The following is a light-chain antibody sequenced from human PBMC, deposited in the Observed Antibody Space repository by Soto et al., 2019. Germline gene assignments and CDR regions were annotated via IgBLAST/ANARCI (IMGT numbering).Light chain of an antibody. CDR3: QQNNWAPYT. J-gene: IGKJ2*01. CDR2: GAS. CDR1: QDISTW. Sequence: DIQMTQSPSSVSASVGDRVTITCRASQDISTWLTWYQQKPGKAPKSLIYGASSLQTGVPTRLSGSGSGTDFSLTISSLQPEDFATYYCQQNNWAPYTFGQGTKLEIK. V-gene: IGKV1-12*01.